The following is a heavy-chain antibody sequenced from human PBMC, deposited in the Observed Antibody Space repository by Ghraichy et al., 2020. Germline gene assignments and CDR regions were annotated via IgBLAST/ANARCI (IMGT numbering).Heavy chain of an antibody. J-gene: IGHJ3*02. D-gene: IGHD1-26*01. V-gene: IGHV1-18*01. CDR3: ARGSTWSGSYYPFAFDI. Sequence: ASVKVSCKASGYTFTSYVISWVRQAPGQGLEWMGWISVNNGNTNYAQKLQGRVTMTTDTSTSTAYLELRSLRSDDTAVYYCARGSTWSGSYYPFAFDIWGQGTMVTVSP. CDR1: GYTFTSYV. CDR2: ISVNNGNT.